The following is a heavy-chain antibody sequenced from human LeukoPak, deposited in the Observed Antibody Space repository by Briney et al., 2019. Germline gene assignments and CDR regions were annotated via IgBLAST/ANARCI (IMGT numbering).Heavy chain of an antibody. CDR2: INQDGSDE. CDR3: ARDLTRYGDYVEGGFDP. Sequence: GGSLRLSCTASGYTFSRSWMSWVRQAPGKGLEWVANINQDGSDEYYVDSVKGRFTISRDNAKNSVYLQMNSLRVEDTAVYYCARDLTRYGDYVEGGFDPWGQGTLVTVSS. V-gene: IGHV3-7*01. D-gene: IGHD4-17*01. CDR1: GYTFSRSW. J-gene: IGHJ5*02.